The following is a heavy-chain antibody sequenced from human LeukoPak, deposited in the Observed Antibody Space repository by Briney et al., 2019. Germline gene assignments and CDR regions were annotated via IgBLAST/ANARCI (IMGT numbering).Heavy chain of an antibody. V-gene: IGHV4-39*01. J-gene: IGHJ4*02. CDR1: GGSISSSSYY. CDR3: ARTYYCSSTSCYPFDY. CDR2: IYYSGST. D-gene: IGHD2-2*01. Sequence: PSETLSLTCTVSGGSISSSSYYWGWIRQPPGKGLEWIGSIYYSGSTYYNPSLKSRVTISVDTSKNQFSLKLSSVTAADTAVYYCARTYYCSSTSCYPFDYWGQGTLVTVSS.